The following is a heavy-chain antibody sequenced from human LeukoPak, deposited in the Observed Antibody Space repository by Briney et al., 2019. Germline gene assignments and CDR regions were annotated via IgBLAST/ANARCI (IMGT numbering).Heavy chain of an antibody. Sequence: GGSLRLSWAAAGFIVSNYWVNWVRQAAGKGPEWVATINQEGSERNYVVSVKGRFTISRDIATNSLYLQMNTLTVEDTALYYCARSIEYWGQEPLVPVSS. CDR2: INQEGSER. CDR3: ARSIEY. CDR1: GFIVSNYW. J-gene: IGHJ4*02. V-gene: IGHV3-7*01.